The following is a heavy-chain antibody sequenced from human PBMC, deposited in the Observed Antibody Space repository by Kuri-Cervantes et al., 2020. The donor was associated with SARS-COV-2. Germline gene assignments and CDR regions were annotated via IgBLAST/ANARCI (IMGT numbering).Heavy chain of an antibody. CDR3: AWGSGGSSQTY. J-gene: IGHJ4*02. CDR2: IYYSGST. D-gene: IGHD2-15*01. Sequence: SETLSLTCAVSGGSIRDGDVFWTWIRQPPGKGLEWIGSIYYSGSTYYNPSLKSRVTISVDTSKDQFSLKLSSVTAADTAVYYCAWGSGGSSQTYWGQGTLVTVSS. CDR1: GGSIRDGDVF. V-gene: IGHV4-30-2*03.